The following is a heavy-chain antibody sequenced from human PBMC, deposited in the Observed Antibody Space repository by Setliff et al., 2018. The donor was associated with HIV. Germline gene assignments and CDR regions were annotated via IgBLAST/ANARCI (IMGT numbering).Heavy chain of an antibody. V-gene: IGHV1-18*01. Sequence: ASVKVSCKASGYTFTSYGISWVRQAPGQGLGWMGWISGYNGNTKYVQKYQGRVTMTTDTSTSKVYMELRTLRSDDTAVYYCARVPYRSAWFSGGHDAFDVWGQGTRVTVS. D-gene: IGHD6-19*01. CDR1: GYTFTSYG. CDR3: ARVPYRSAWFSGGHDAFDV. J-gene: IGHJ3*01. CDR2: ISGYNGNT.